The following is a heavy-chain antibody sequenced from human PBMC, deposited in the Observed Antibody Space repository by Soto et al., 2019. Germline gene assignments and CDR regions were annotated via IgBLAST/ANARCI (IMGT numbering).Heavy chain of an antibody. V-gene: IGHV4-4*02. CDR3: ARVTTRGGYYYGMDV. CDR2: IYHSGST. D-gene: IGHD3-22*01. J-gene: IGHJ6*02. Sequence: QVQLQESGPGLVKPSGTLSLTCAVSGGSISSSNWWSWVRQPPGKGLEWIGEIYHSGSTNYNPSRKRRVTISVDKSKNQCSLKLISVTAADTAVYYCARVTTRGGYYYGMDVWGQGTTVTVSS. CDR1: GGSISSSNW.